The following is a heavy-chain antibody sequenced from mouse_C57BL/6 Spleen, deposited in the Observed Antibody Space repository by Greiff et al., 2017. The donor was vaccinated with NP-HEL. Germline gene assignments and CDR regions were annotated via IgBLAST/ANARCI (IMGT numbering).Heavy chain of an antibody. Sequence: QVQLKESGAELVKPGASVKISCKASGYAFSSYWMNWVKQRPGKGLEWIGQIYPGDGDTNYNGKFKGKATLTADKSSSTAYMQLSSLTSEDSAVYFCAREGVYAMDYWGQGTSVTVSS. CDR3: AREGVYAMDY. CDR1: GYAFSSYW. J-gene: IGHJ4*01. V-gene: IGHV1-80*01. CDR2: IYPGDGDT.